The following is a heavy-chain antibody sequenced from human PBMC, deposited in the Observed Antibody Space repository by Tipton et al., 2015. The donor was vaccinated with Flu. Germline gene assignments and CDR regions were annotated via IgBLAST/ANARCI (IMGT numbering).Heavy chain of an antibody. D-gene: IGHD6-13*01. CDR3: ARVSSSSSWSQDWYFDL. CDR1: GGSISSYY. Sequence: TLSLTCTVSGGSISSYYWSWIRQPPGKGLEWIGYIYYSWSTNYNPSLKSRVTISVDTSKNQFSLKLSSVTAADTAVYYCARVSSSSSWSQDWYFDLWGRGTLVTVSS. V-gene: IGHV4-59*01. J-gene: IGHJ2*01. CDR2: IYYSWST.